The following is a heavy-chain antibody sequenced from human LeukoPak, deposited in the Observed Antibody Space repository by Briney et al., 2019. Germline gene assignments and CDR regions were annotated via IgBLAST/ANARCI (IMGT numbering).Heavy chain of an antibody. V-gene: IGHV3-73*01. Sequence: GGSLRLSCAASGLTFSGSAMHWVRQACGRGVEWVGRIRSKDNSYATVYAASVKARFSISRDDSKNTAYLQINSMKTEDTAVYYCTGRADYDSSGYYLIDYWGQGTLVTVSS. CDR1: GLTFSGSA. J-gene: IGHJ4*02. CDR3: TGRADYDSSGYYLIDY. CDR2: IRSKDNSYAT. D-gene: IGHD3-22*01.